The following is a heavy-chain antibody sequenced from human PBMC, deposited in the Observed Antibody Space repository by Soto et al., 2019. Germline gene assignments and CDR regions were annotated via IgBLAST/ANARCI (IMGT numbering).Heavy chain of an antibody. D-gene: IGHD3-3*01. V-gene: IGHV1-18*01. CDR3: ARAKGDYWSGYFEY. Sequence: QVHLVQSGAEVKEPGASVKVSCKASGYAFPSYGTTWVRQAPGQGLEWVAWISAYNGNTKYAQKFQGRVTLTADTSRTIAYRELRSLRSDDTAVYYGARAKGDYWSGYFEYWGKGTLVTVSS. CDR2: ISAYNGNT. J-gene: IGHJ4*02. CDR1: GYAFPSYG.